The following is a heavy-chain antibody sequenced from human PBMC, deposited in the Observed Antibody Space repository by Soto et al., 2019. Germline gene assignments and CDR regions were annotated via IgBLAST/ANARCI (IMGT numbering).Heavy chain of an antibody. CDR2: IYSGGPT. CDR1: GFTVSSNY. J-gene: IGHJ4*02. Sequence: GGSLRLSCAASGFTVSSNYMGWARQAPGKGLEWVSLIYSGGPTYYADSVKGRFTISRDSSKNTLYLQMNSLRAEDTAVYYCATIDDVTFHYWGQGTLVTVSS. CDR3: ATIDDVTFHY. D-gene: IGHD1-1*01. V-gene: IGHV3-66*01.